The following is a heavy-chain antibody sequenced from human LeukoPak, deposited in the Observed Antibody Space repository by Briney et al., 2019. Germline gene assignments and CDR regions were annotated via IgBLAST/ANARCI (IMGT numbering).Heavy chain of an antibody. CDR2: ISGSGGST. CDR1: GFTFSSYA. J-gene: IGHJ4*02. CDR3: AKNLDCSSTSCSNPYFDY. V-gene: IGHV3-23*01. Sequence: GGSLRLSCAASGFTFSSYAMSWVRQAPGKGLEWVSAISGSGGSTYYADSVKGRFTISRDNSKNTLYLQMNSLRAEDTAVYYCAKNLDCSSTSCSNPYFDYWGQGTLVTVSS. D-gene: IGHD2-2*01.